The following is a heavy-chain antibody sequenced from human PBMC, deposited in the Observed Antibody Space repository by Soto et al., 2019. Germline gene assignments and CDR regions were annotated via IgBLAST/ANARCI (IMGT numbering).Heavy chain of an antibody. D-gene: IGHD4-17*01. Sequence: QVQLVESGGGVVQPGRSLRLSFAASGFTFSSYAMHWVRQAPGKGLEWVAVISYDGSNKYYADSVKGRFTISRDNSKNTLYLQMNSLRAEDTAVYYCARDRDATVHYWGQGTLVTVSS. CDR3: ARDRDATVHY. J-gene: IGHJ4*02. CDR2: ISYDGSNK. V-gene: IGHV3-30-3*01. CDR1: GFTFSSYA.